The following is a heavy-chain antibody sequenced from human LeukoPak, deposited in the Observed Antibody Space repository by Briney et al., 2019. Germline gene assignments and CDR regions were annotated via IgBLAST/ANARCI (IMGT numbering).Heavy chain of an antibody. CDR3: ARGTAMATGAFDI. CDR2: IIPIFGTA. D-gene: IGHD5-18*01. Sequence: SVKVSCKASGGTFSSYAISWVRQAPGQGLEWVGGIIPIFGTANYAQKFQGRVTITTDESTSTAYMELSSLRSEDTAVYYCARGTAMATGAFDIWGQGTMVTVSS. J-gene: IGHJ3*02. CDR1: GGTFSSYA. V-gene: IGHV1-69*05.